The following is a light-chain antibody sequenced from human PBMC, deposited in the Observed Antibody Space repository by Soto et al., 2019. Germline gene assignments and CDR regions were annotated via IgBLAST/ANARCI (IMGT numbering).Light chain of an antibody. Sequence: EIVLTQSPGTLSLSPGERATLSCRASQSLHSSYLAWYQQKPGQAPRLLIYGASSRATGIPDRFSGSGSGTDFTLTISRLEPEDFAVYYCQQYGSSGTFGQGTKVEIK. CDR2: GAS. CDR3: QQYGSSGT. V-gene: IGKV3-20*01. CDR1: QSLHSSY. J-gene: IGKJ1*01.